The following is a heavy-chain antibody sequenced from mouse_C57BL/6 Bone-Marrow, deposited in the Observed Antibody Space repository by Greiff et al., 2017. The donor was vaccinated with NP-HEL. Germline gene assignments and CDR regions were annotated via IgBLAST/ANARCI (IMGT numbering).Heavy chain of an antibody. CDR2: ISYSGST. D-gene: IGHD2-2*01. CDR3: ARSPLWLRRNYYAMDY. CDR1: GYSITSDY. J-gene: IGHJ4*01. V-gene: IGHV3-8*01. Sequence: EVKLEESGPGLAKPSQTLSLTCSVNGYSITSDYWNWIRKFPGNKLEYMGYISYSGSTYYNPSLKSRISITRDTSKNQYYLQLNSVTTEDTATYYCARSPLWLRRNYYAMDYWGQGTSVTVSS.